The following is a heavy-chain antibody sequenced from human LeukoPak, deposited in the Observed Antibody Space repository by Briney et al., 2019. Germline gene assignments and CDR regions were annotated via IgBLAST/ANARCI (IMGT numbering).Heavy chain of an antibody. CDR1: GFNFDDTA. CDR2: IYWKSGII. D-gene: IGHD6-19*01. J-gene: IGHJ4*02. V-gene: IGHV3-9*01. CDR3: ARESSGWYTVGYFDY. Sequence: GGSLRLSCAASGFNFDDTAMHWVRQSPGKGLEWVSGIYWKSGIIGYADSVKGRFTISRDNAKNSLYLQMNSLRAEDTAVYYCARESSGWYTVGYFDYWGQGTLVTVSS.